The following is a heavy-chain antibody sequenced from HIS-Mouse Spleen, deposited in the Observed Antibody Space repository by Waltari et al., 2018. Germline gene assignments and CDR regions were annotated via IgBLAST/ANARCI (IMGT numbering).Heavy chain of an antibody. Sequence: SGFTFSSYAMSWVRQAPGKGLEWVSAISGSGGSTYYAASVKGRFTISRDNSKNTLYLQMNSVRAEDTAVYYCAKVGYCSSTSCFFDYWGQGTLVTVSS. V-gene: IGHV3-23*01. CDR3: AKVGYCSSTSCFFDY. CDR2: ISGSGGST. D-gene: IGHD2-2*01. J-gene: IGHJ4*02. CDR1: GFTFSSYA.